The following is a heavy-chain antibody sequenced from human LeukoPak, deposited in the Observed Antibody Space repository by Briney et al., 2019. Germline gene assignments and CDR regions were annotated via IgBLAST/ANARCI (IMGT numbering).Heavy chain of an antibody. CDR1: GASISSSS. CDR3: ASRRADMGTIQGYEYWYMDV. Sequence: SETLSLSCTVSGASISSSSWSWIRQPPGEGLEWIGYLYTSGGTDYNPSLKRRVTISVDRSKNEFSLTLRSVTAADTAVYYCASRRADMGTIQGYEYWYMDVWAKGTTVTVSS. CDR2: LYTSGGT. D-gene: IGHD2-8*02. V-gene: IGHV4-4*09. J-gene: IGHJ6*03.